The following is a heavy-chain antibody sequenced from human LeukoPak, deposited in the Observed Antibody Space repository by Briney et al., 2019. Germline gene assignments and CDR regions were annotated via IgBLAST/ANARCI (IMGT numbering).Heavy chain of an antibody. Sequence: GGSLRLSCAASGFTFSSYAMSWVRQAPGKGLEWVSTISGSGGSTYYADSVKGRFTISRGNSKNTLYLQMNSLRAEDTAVYYCAKDKRYSSSFLFDPWGQGTLVTVSS. D-gene: IGHD6-13*01. CDR3: AKDKRYSSSFLFDP. J-gene: IGHJ5*02. V-gene: IGHV3-23*01. CDR2: ISGSGGST. CDR1: GFTFSSYA.